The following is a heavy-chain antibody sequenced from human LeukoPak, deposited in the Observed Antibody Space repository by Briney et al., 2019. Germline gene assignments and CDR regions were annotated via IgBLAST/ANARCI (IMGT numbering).Heavy chain of an antibody. Sequence: ASVKVSCKASGYTFTSYGISWVRQAPGQGLEWMGWISAYNGNTNYAQKLQGRVTMTTDTSTSTAYMELSSLRSEDTAVYYCARGCYDFWSGYSSNWFDPWGQGTLVTVSS. CDR3: ARGCYDFWSGYSSNWFDP. V-gene: IGHV1-18*01. D-gene: IGHD3-3*01. J-gene: IGHJ5*02. CDR1: GYTFTSYG. CDR2: ISAYNGNT.